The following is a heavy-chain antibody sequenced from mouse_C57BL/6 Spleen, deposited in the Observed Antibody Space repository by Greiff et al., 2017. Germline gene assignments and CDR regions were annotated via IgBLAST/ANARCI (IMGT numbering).Heavy chain of an antibody. CDR1: GFSFNTYT. Sequence: EAGGGLVQPKGSLKLSCAASGFSFNTYTLNWVRQAPGKGLEWVARIRNKSLNYATYYAESVKDRFTISRDDSESMLYLQMNNLKTEDTAMYYCVREDLPYAMDCWGQGTSVTVSS. D-gene: IGHD5-1*01. V-gene: IGHV10-1*01. CDR3: VREDLPYAMDC. J-gene: IGHJ4*01. CDR2: IRNKSLNYAT.